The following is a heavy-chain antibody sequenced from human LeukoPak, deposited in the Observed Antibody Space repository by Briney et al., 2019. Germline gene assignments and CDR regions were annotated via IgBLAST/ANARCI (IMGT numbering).Heavy chain of an antibody. CDR2: ISTSTTTI. CDR1: GFTFSSYS. D-gene: IGHD3-22*01. J-gene: IGHJ3*02. V-gene: IGHV3-48*01. CDR3: ARDRPMIVVADAFDI. Sequence: PGGSLRLSCEASGFTFSSYSMNWVRQAPGKGLEWISYISTSTTTIYYANSVKGRFTISRDNAKKSLYLQMNSLRAEDTAVYYCARDRPMIVVADAFDIWGQGTMVTVSS.